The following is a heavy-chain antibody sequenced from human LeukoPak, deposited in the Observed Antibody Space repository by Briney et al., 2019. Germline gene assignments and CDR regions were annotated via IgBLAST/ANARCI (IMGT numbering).Heavy chain of an antibody. D-gene: IGHD6-19*01. V-gene: IGHV4-39*01. CDR1: GGSISSSSYY. J-gene: IGHJ4*02. CDR3: ARHDIIAVAFSY. Sequence: SETLSLTCTVSGGSISSSSYYWGWIRQPPGKGLAWIGSISYSGSTYYNPSLKSRVPISVDTSKNQFSLNLSSVTAADTAVYYCARHDIIAVAFSYWGQGTLVTVSS. CDR2: ISYSGST.